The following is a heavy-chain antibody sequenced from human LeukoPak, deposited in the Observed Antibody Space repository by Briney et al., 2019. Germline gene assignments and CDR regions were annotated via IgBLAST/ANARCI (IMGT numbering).Heavy chain of an antibody. CDR2: IYYSGST. J-gene: IGHJ3*02. CDR1: GGSIRSSSYY. V-gene: IGHV4-39*01. Sequence: SETLSLTCSLSGGSIRSSSYYWGWIRQPPGKGLEWIGWIYYSGSTYYNPSLKSRVTISVDTSKHQFSLKLSSVTAAETAVYYCASTLRGGNYDYVWESPYDAFDIWGQGTMVTVSS. CDR3: ASTLRGGNYDYVWESPYDAFDI. D-gene: IGHD3-16*01.